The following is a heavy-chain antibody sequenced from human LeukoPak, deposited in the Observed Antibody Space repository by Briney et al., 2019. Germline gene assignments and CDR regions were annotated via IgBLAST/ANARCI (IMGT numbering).Heavy chain of an antibody. V-gene: IGHV4-59*01. Sequence: SETLSLTCAVYGGSFSGYYWSWIRQPPGKGLEWIGYIYYSGSTNYNPSLKSRVTISVDTSKNQFSLKLSSVTAADTAVYYCARGIRFLEWSETPHYYYYGMDVWGHGTTVTVSS. CDR1: GGSFSGYY. CDR2: IYYSGST. CDR3: ARGIRFLEWSETPHYYYYGMDV. J-gene: IGHJ6*02. D-gene: IGHD3-3*01.